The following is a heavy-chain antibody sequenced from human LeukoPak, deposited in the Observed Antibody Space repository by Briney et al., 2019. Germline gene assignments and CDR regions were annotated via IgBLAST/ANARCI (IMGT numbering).Heavy chain of an antibody. J-gene: IGHJ6*03. CDR3: ASHAGGSRSDYYYYMDV. Sequence: ASVKVSCKASGYTFTSYDINWVRQATGQGLEWMGWMNPNSGNTRHAQKFQGRVTMTRNTSISTAYMELSSLRSEDTAVYYCASHAGGSRSDYYYYMDVWGKGTTVTVSS. D-gene: IGHD2-2*01. V-gene: IGHV1-8*01. CDR1: GYTFTSYD. CDR2: MNPNSGNT.